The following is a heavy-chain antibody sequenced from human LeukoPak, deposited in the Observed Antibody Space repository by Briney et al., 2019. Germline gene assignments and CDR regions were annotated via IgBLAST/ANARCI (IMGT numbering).Heavy chain of an antibody. J-gene: IGHJ4*02. V-gene: IGHV3-30-3*01. Sequence: PGGSLRLSCAASGFTFSSFAMYWVRQAPGKGLEWVAVISYDGSNKYYADSVKGRFTISRDKDTLYLQMNSLRAEDTAVYYCARHRGISTRDFEYWGQGTLVTVSS. CDR2: ISYDGSNK. D-gene: IGHD3-16*01. CDR3: ARHRGISTRDFEY. CDR1: GFTFSSFA.